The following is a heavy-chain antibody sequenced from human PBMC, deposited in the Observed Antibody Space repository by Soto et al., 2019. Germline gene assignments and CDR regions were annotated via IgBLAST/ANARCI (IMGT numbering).Heavy chain of an antibody. CDR1: GYTFNGYY. V-gene: IGHV1-2*02. Sequence: QVQLVPYGAEVKKPGASITVSCQASGYTFNGYYLHWVRQAPGQGLEWMAWINPKSGYTTSAQKFQARVTLTRDTSISTAYMELMSLRSEDTAVYFCARYTGSNSLFDSWGQGTLVTVSS. D-gene: IGHD1-26*01. J-gene: IGHJ4*02. CDR2: INPKSGYT. CDR3: ARYTGSNSLFDS.